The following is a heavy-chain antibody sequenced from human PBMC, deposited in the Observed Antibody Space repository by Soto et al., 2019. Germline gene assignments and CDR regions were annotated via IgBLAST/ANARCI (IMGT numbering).Heavy chain of an antibody. V-gene: IGHV5-51*01. D-gene: IGHD3-10*01. Sequence: GESLKISCEGSGYSFTNYWIGWVRQMPGKGLEWMGIIYPGDSDTRYSPSFQGQVTISADKSISTAYLQWSSLKASDTAMYYCAGGGVRGVITRTRDYYGMDVXGQGTTVTVSS. CDR2: IYPGDSDT. CDR1: GYSFTNYW. J-gene: IGHJ6*02. CDR3: AGGGVRGVITRTRDYYGMDV.